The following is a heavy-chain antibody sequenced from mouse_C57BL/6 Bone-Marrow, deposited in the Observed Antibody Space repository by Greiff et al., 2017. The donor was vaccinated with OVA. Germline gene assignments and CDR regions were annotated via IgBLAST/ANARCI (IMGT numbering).Heavy chain of an antibody. D-gene: IGHD1-1*01. CDR1: GYTFTSYG. CDR3: ARRGSSYWFAY. J-gene: IGHJ3*01. CDR2: IYPRSGNT. Sequence: QVQLQQSGAELARPGASVKLSCKASGYTFTSYGISWVKQRTGQGLEWIGEIYPRSGNTYYNEKFKGKATLTADKSSSTAYMELRSLTSEDSAVYFCARRGSSYWFAYWGQGTLVTVSA. V-gene: IGHV1-81*01.